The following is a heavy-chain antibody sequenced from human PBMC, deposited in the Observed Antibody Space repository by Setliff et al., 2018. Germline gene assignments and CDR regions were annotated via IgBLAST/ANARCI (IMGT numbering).Heavy chain of an antibody. Sequence: ASVKVSCKASGYTFTGYYMHWVRQAPGQGLEWMGWINPNSGGTNYAQEFQGWVTMTRDTSISTAYMELSRLRSDDTAVYYCARGAGGIWKWGYYFDYWGQGTLVTVSS. V-gene: IGHV1-2*04. CDR1: GYTFTGYY. J-gene: IGHJ4*02. CDR2: INPNSGGT. D-gene: IGHD2-15*01. CDR3: ARGAGGIWKWGYYFDY.